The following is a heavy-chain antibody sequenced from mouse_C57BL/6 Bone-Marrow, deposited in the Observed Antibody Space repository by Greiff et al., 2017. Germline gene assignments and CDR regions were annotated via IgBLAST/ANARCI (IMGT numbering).Heavy chain of an antibody. CDR3: SRRELLGTAYWYFDD. CDR2: INPNNGGT. D-gene: IGHD4-1*01. Sequence: VQLQQSGPELVKPGASVTIPCKASGYTFTDYNMDWVKQSHGKSLEWIGDINPNNGGTNYNQKFKGKATLTVDKSSSTAYMELRSLTSEDTAVYYCSRRELLGTAYWYFDDWGTGTMVTVSS. V-gene: IGHV1-18*01. CDR1: GYTFTDYN. J-gene: IGHJ1*03.